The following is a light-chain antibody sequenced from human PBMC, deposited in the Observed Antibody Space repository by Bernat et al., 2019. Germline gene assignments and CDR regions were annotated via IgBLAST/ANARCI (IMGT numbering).Light chain of an antibody. J-gene: IGLJ2*01. CDR2: QDH. V-gene: IGLV3-1*01. Sequence: SYELTQTPSVSVSPGQTATISCSGDKLGDKIVSWYQQKAGQAPVLVIYQDHKRPSGFPERFSGSNYGNTATLTVGGTQPIDEADYYCQAGDRGSLVFGGGTKLTVL. CDR1: KLGDKI. CDR3: QAGDRGSLV.